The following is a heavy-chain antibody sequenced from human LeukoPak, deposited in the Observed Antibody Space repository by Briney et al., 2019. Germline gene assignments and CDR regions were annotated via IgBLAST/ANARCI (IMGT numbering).Heavy chain of an antibody. D-gene: IGHD4-23*01. Sequence: SETLSLTCTVSGGSISSSSYYWGWIRQPPGKGLEWIGSIYYSGSTYYNPSLKSRVTISVDTSKNQFSLKLSSVTAADTAVYYCAHLGDYGGNYYYYYYGMDVWGQGTTVTVSS. J-gene: IGHJ6*02. CDR1: GGSISSSSYY. CDR3: AHLGDYGGNYYYYYYGMDV. CDR2: IYYSGST. V-gene: IGHV4-39*07.